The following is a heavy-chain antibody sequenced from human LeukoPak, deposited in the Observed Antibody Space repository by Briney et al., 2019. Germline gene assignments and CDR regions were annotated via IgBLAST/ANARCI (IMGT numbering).Heavy chain of an antibody. CDR2: INSDGSST. J-gene: IGHJ4*02. D-gene: IGHD6-19*01. V-gene: IGHV3-74*01. CDR3: ARASSGWSY. Sequence: GGSLRLSCAASGFTFSSCWLHWVRKAPRPGLVWVSRINSDGSSTSYADSVKGRFTISRDNTKNTLYLQMNSLRAEDTAVYYCARASSGWSYWGQGTLVTVSS. CDR1: GFTFSSCW.